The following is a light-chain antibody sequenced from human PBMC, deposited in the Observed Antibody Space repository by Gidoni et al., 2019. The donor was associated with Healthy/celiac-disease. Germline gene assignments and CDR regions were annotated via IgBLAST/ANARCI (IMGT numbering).Light chain of an antibody. Sequence: GNRSVSPGERAALSYRDNQGVSRSIAWYRQKPGQAPQLLFYSAATRATGIPARFSGRGSRTEFTLSISRLQSEDFAVYYCQQCNNWPNSFGQGTKLEIK. CDR2: SAA. V-gene: IGKV3-15*01. CDR3: QQCNNWPNS. J-gene: IGKJ2*03. CDR1: QGVSRS.